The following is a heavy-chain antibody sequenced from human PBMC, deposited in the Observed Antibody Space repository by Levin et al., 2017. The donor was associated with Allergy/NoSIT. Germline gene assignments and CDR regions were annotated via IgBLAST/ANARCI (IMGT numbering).Heavy chain of an antibody. CDR1: GFTFNNYA. J-gene: IGHJ4*02. CDR3: ANDREGVALVVPATYYFDY. Sequence: GESLRLSCAASGFTFNNYAMSWVRQAPGKGLEWVSAISGGGSSTYYADSVKGRFTISRDNSKSTLYLQMNTLRAEDTAVYYCANDREGVALVVPATYYFDYWGQGTLVTVSS. D-gene: IGHD2-15*01. CDR2: ISGGGSST. V-gene: IGHV3-23*01.